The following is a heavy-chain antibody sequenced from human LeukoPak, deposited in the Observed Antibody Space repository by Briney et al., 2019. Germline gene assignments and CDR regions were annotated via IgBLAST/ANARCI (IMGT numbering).Heavy chain of an antibody. D-gene: IGHD3-22*01. CDR1: AFTFSNYS. V-gene: IGHV3-48*01. Sequence: GGSLSRSCSASAFTFSNYSMDWVRQAPGKGREWVSYISSGGSTISYAASVKGRFTISRDNAKNSLYLQMNSLRAEATAVYYCARHFDFGMIVVVMYFDYWGQGALVTVSS. J-gene: IGHJ4*02. CDR3: ARHFDFGMIVVVMYFDY. CDR2: ISSGGSTI.